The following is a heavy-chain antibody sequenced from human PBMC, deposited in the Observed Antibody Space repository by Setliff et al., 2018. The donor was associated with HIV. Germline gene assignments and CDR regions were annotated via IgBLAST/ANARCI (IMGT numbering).Heavy chain of an antibody. D-gene: IGHD3-16*01. CDR2: INPSDGIP. CDR3: TRAFPPMIPAAFDI. Sequence: SVKVSCKASGFSLSRHYMHWVRQAPGEGLEWVAMINPSDGIPSYAQKFQDRVVVTRDTSRSIVYMELSSLLSEDTAVYFCTRAFPPMIPAAFDIWGLGTLVTVSS. J-gene: IGHJ3*02. CDR1: GFSLSRHY. V-gene: IGHV1-46*01.